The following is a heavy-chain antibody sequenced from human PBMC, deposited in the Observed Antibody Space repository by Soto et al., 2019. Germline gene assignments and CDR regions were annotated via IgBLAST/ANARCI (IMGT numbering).Heavy chain of an antibody. V-gene: IGHV2-5*02. D-gene: IGHD4-4*01. CDR3: VHQDCNNNNSYFDL. J-gene: IGHJ2*01. Sequence: QITVKESGPKLVKPSQTLTLTCAFSGFSLSTSGVGVGWVRQPPGKAPEWLALIYWDDDKRYRPSLKSRLSITKHTSKDQVVSTMPNMDPVDKATYYCVHQDCNNNNSYFDLWGRGTLVTVSS. CDR2: IYWDDDK. CDR1: GFSLSTSGVG.